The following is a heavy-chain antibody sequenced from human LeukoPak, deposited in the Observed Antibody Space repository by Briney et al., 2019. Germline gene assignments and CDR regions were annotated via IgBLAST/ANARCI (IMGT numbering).Heavy chain of an antibody. J-gene: IGHJ4*02. CDR2: MNPSSGER. V-gene: IGHV1-2*02. Sequence: ASVKVSCKASGYTFTGYYMHWVRQAPGQGLEWMGWMNPSSGERKYVQSFQGRVTLTRDTSITTAYMELSSLTSDNTTVYYCAISYGRVAGTDFDYWGQGTLVSVAS. CDR3: AISYGRVAGTDFDY. CDR1: GYTFTGYY. D-gene: IGHD6-19*01.